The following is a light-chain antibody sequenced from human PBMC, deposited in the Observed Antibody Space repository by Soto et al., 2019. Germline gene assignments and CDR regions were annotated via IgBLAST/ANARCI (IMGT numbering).Light chain of an antibody. CDR3: QQYTDWPLT. CDR2: GAS. CDR1: QSISSD. Sequence: EVVMTQSPATLSVSPGERATVSCRASQSISSDLAWYQQKPGQAPRLLIYGASTRATGLPARFSGSGSGTDFTLTISSLQSEDFAVYYCQQYTDWPLTFGQGTKVDIK. J-gene: IGKJ1*01. V-gene: IGKV3-15*01.